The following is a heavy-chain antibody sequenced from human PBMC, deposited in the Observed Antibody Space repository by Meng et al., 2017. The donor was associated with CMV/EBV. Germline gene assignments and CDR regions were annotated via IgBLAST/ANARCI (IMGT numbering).Heavy chain of an antibody. Sequence: GSLRLSCTVSGGSISSYYWSWIRQPAGKGLEWIGRIYTSGSTNYNPSLKSRVTMSVDTSKNQFSLKLSSVTAADTAVYYCARDLYGSSGYPAYGMDVWGQGTTVTVSS. CDR3: ARDLYGSSGYPAYGMDV. V-gene: IGHV4-4*07. CDR1: GGSISSYY. D-gene: IGHD3-22*01. J-gene: IGHJ6*02. CDR2: IYTSGST.